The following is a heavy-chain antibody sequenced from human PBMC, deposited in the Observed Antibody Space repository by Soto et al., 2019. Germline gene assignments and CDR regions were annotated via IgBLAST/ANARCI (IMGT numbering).Heavy chain of an antibody. J-gene: IGHJ6*02. CDR2: IYTTGST. D-gene: IGHD3-22*01. CDR1: GGSISTFF. CDR3: AREGGYFDSSGSGVYHYRGVDV. V-gene: IGHV4-4*07. Sequence: QVQLQESGPGLVKPSETLSLTCTVSGGSISTFFWSWIRQPAGGGLGLVWRFWVGRIYTTGSTNYNPSLNSRVTMSLDTSRNQFSLKLSSVTAADTAMYYCAREGGYFDSSGSGVYHYRGVDVWGQGATVTVSS.